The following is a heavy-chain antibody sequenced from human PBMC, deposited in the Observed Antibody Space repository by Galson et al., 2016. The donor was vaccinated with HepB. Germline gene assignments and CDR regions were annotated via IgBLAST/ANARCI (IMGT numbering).Heavy chain of an antibody. D-gene: IGHD6-19*01. CDR3: ARALSSSGWTYWYFDL. CDR2: IKQDGSEK. CDR1: GFTFSAYA. J-gene: IGHJ2*01. Sequence: SLRLSCAASGFTFSAYAIHWVRQAPGKGLEWVANIKQDGSEKYYVDSVKGRFTISRDNAKNSLFLQMNGLRAEDTAVYYCARALSSSGWTYWYFDLWGRGTLVTVSS. V-gene: IGHV3-7*03.